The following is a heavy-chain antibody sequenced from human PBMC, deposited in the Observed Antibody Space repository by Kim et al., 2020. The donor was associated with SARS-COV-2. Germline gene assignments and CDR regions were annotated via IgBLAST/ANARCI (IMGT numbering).Heavy chain of an antibody. Sequence: GGSLRLSCAASGFTFSSYGMHWVRQAPGKGLEWVAVIWYDGSNKYYADSVKGRFTISRDNSKNTLYLQMNSLRAEDTAVYYCARASRYSSGLTTYYYYGMDVWGQGTTVTVSS. J-gene: IGHJ6*02. CDR3: ARASRYSSGLTTYYYYGMDV. CDR1: GFTFSSYG. V-gene: IGHV3-33*01. D-gene: IGHD6-19*01. CDR2: IWYDGSNK.